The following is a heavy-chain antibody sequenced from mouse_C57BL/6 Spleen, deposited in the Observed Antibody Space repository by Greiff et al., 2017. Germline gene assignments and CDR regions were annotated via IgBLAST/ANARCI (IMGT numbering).Heavy chain of an antibody. CDR1: GFTFSSYT. Sequence: DVMLVESGGGLVKPGGSLKLSCAASGFTFSSYTMSWVRQTPEKRLEWVATISGGGGNTYYPDSVKGRFPLSRDNAKNTLYLQMSSLRSEDTALYYCARRGYYGSSYYAMDYWGQGTSVTVSS. CDR2: ISGGGGNT. D-gene: IGHD1-1*01. J-gene: IGHJ4*01. CDR3: ARRGYYGSSYYAMDY. V-gene: IGHV5-9*01.